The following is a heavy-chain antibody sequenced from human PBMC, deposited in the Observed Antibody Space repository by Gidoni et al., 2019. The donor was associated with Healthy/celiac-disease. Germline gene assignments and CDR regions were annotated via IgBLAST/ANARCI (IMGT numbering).Heavy chain of an antibody. Sequence: GKGLEWIGEIYHSGSTNYNPSLKSRVTISVDKSTNQFSLKLSSVTAADTAVYYCARLPGVAMVRGIVVTDAFDIWGQGTMVTVSS. CDR3: ARLPGVAMVRGIVVTDAFDI. CDR2: IYHSGST. D-gene: IGHD3-10*01. V-gene: IGHV4-4*02. J-gene: IGHJ3*02.